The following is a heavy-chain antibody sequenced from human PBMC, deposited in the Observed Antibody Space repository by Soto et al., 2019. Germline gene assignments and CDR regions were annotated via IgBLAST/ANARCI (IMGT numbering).Heavy chain of an antibody. CDR3: ARGTIVVVPAAMEGFDY. D-gene: IGHD2-2*01. Sequence: GGSLRLSCAASGFTFSSYSMNWVRQAPGKGLEWVSSISSSSSYIYYADSVKGRFTISRDNAKNSLYLQMNSLRAEDTAVYYCARGTIVVVPAAMEGFDYWGQGTLVTVSS. CDR2: ISSSSSYI. V-gene: IGHV3-21*01. J-gene: IGHJ4*02. CDR1: GFTFSSYS.